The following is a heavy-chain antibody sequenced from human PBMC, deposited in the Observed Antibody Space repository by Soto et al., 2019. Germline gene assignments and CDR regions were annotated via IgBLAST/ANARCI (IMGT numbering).Heavy chain of an antibody. CDR1: GFTFSSFG. J-gene: IGHJ3*02. D-gene: IGHD4-17*01. V-gene: IGHV3-30*18. CDR2: ISFDGSFK. Sequence: QVQLVESGGGVVQPGRSLTLSCAASGFTFSSFGIHWVRQAPGKGLEWVTFISFDGSFKYYADSVKGRFTISRDNSKNTIYLQMNSLIAEDTAVYFCAKRQYSGDYEEHDAFDIWGRGTMVTVSS. CDR3: AKRQYSGDYEEHDAFDI.